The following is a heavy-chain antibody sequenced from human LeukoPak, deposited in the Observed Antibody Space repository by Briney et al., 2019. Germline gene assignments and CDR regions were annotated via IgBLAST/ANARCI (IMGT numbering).Heavy chain of an antibody. CDR1: GGSISSGGYY. V-gene: IGHV4-31*03. CDR3: ASTLMVLDAFDI. D-gene: IGHD3-10*01. J-gene: IGHJ3*02. CDR2: IYYSGST. Sequence: SETLSLTCSVSGGSISSGGYYWSWIRQHPGKGLEWIGYIYYSGSTYYNPSLKSRVTISVDTSKNQFSLKLSSVTAADTAVYYCASTLMVLDAFDIWGQGTMVTVSS.